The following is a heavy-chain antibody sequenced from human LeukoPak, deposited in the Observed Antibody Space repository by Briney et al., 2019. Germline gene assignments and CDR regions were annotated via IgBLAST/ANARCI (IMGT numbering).Heavy chain of an antibody. CDR1: GFNFSSYA. Sequence: GGSLRLSCAVSGFNFSSYAMHWVRQAPGKGLEYVSGISTDGGNTYHANSVTDRFTISRDNSKNTLYLQMGSLTAEDMAVYYCARGKGIYCGGDCSALDYWGQGTLVTVSS. CDR3: ARGKGIYCGGDCSALDY. J-gene: IGHJ4*02. CDR2: ISTDGGNT. D-gene: IGHD2-21*02. V-gene: IGHV3-64*01.